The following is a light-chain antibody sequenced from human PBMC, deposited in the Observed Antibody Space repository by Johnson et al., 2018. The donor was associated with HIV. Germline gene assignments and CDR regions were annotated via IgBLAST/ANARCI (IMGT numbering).Light chain of an antibody. CDR3: GTWDSSLSAYV. Sequence: QSALTQPPSVSAAPGQRVNISCSGPSSNIENYFVSWYQQLPGAAPRLLIYEDYKRPSGIPDRFSGSKSGASATLGITGLQTGDEADYYCGTWDSSLSAYVFGAGTKVTVL. J-gene: IGLJ1*01. V-gene: IGLV1-51*02. CDR2: EDY. CDR1: SSNIENYF.